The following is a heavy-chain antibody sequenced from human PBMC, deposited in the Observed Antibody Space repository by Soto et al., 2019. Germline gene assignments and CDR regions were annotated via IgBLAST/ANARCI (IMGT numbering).Heavy chain of an antibody. CDR2: ISYDGSNK. D-gene: IGHD2-15*01. CDR3: ARVSALRAFDP. CDR1: GFIFSSYA. Sequence: QVQLVESGGGVVQPGRSLRLSCAASGFIFSSYALHWVRQAPGKGLEWVALISYDGSNKYYADSVKGRFTISRDNSKNTLYLHMNSLRAADTAVYYCARVSALRAFDPWGQGTLVTVSS. V-gene: IGHV3-30-3*01. J-gene: IGHJ5*02.